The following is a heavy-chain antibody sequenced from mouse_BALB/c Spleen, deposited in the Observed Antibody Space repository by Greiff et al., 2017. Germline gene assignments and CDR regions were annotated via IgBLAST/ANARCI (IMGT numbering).Heavy chain of an antibody. CDR2: IWGGGST. CDR3: ASFITTASWFAY. V-gene: IGHV2-6-4*01. D-gene: IGHD1-2*01. J-gene: IGHJ3*01. Sequence: VNVVESGPGLVAPSQSLSITCTVSGFSLSRYSVHWVRQPPGKGLEWLGMIWGGGSTDYNSALKSRLSISKDNSKSQVFLKMNSLQTDDTAMYYCASFITTASWFAYWGQGTLVTVSA. CDR1: GFSLSRYS.